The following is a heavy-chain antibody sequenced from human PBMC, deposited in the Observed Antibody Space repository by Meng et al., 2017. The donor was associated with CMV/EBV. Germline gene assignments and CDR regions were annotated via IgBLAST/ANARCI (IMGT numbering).Heavy chain of an antibody. V-gene: IGHV1-69*10. Sequence: SVKVSCKASGGTFSSYAISWVRQAPGQGLEWMGGIIPILGIANYAQKFQGRVTITADKSTNTAYMELSSLRSEDTAVYYCARALVAGHSYYYGMDVWGQGTTVTVSS. CDR3: ARALVAGHSYYYGMDV. CDR1: GGTFSSYA. CDR2: IIPILGIA. J-gene: IGHJ6*02. D-gene: IGHD6-19*01.